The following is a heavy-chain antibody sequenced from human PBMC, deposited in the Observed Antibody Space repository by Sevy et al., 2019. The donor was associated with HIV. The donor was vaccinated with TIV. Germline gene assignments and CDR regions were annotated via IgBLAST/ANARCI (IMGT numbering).Heavy chain of an antibody. J-gene: IGHJ4*02. CDR2: MKEDGSER. CDR1: GFTFSSYW. D-gene: IGHD5-18*01. Sequence: GGSLRLSCAASGFTFSSYWMSWVRQAPGKGLEWVATMKEDGSERNYVDSVKGRFTISRDNAKNSLYLQMNSLRAEDTAVYYWVREGVGGYSYSLDCWGKGTLSPSPQ. CDR3: VREGVGGYSYSLDC. V-gene: IGHV3-7*01.